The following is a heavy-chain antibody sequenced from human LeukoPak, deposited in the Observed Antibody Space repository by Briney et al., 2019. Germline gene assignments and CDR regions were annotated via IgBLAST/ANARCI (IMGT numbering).Heavy chain of an antibody. CDR1: GGSISSGGYY. Sequence: SQTLSLTCTVSGGSISSGGYYWSWIRQHPGRGLEWIGYIYYSGSTYYNPSLKSRVTISVDTSKNQFSLKLSSVTAADTAVYYCARGGGLRYFDWLWGQGTLVTVSS. V-gene: IGHV4-31*03. J-gene: IGHJ4*02. CDR2: IYYSGST. CDR3: ARGGGLRYFDWL. D-gene: IGHD3-9*01.